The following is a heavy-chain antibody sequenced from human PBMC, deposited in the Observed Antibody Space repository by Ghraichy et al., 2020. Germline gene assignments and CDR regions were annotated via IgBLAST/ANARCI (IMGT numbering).Heavy chain of an antibody. CDR2: ISYTGNT. CDR1: GGSIRSQF. CDR3: ARRGRGYSLYYYGLDV. D-gene: IGHD5-18*01. V-gene: IGHV4-59*08. J-gene: IGHJ6*02. Sequence: SETLSLICTVSGGSIRSQFWSWIRQPPGKWLEWIGYISYTGNTNYSPSLGGRATISLDTSKNQFSLSLTSVNAADTAVYYCARRGRGYSLYYYGLDVWGPGTTVTVSS.